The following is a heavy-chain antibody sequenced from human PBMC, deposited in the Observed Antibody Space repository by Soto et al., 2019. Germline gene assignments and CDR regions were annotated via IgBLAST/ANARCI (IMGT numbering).Heavy chain of an antibody. CDR3: ARDRSTNYGDFSTFDY. Sequence: QVQLVESGGGVVQPGRSLRLSCAASGFTFSSYAMNWVRQAPGKGLEWVAVISYDGSNKYYADSVKGRFTISRDNSKNTLYLQMNSLRAEDTAVYYCARDRSTNYGDFSTFDYWGQGTLVTVSS. D-gene: IGHD3-3*01. CDR1: GFTFSSYA. J-gene: IGHJ4*02. V-gene: IGHV3-30-3*01. CDR2: ISYDGSNK.